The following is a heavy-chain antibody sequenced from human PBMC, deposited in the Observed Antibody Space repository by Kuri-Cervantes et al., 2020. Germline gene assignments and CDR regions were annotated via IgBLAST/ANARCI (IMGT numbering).Heavy chain of an antibody. Sequence: GGSLRLSCAASGFTFSDFYMSWIRQAPGKGLEWVSYISSTGVTTYYADSVEGRFTVSRDNAKNSLYLEMNSLRDDDTAVYYCARARNFGIVGFDPWGQGTLVTVSS. CDR3: ARARNFGIVGFDP. D-gene: IGHD3-16*01. V-gene: IGHV3-11*01. CDR1: GFTFSDFY. CDR2: ISSTGVTT. J-gene: IGHJ5*02.